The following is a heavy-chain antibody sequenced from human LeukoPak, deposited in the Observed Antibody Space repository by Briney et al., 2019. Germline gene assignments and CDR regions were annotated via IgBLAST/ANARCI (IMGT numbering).Heavy chain of an antibody. CDR2: ISGSGGST. J-gene: IGHJ4*02. D-gene: IGHD3-10*01. V-gene: IGHV3-23*01. CDR3: AKTTMVRGVPGY. Sequence: GSLRLSCAASGFTFSSYAMSWVRQAPGKGLEWVSAISGSGGSTYYADSVKGRFTISRDNSKNTLYLQMNSLRAEDTAVYYCAKTTMVRGVPGYWGQGTLVTVSS. CDR1: GFTFSSYA.